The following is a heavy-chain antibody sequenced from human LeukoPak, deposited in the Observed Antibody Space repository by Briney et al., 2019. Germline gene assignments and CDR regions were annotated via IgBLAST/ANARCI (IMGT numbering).Heavy chain of an antibody. Sequence: GGSLRLSCAASGFTSSSYAMHWVRQAPGKGLEWVAVISYDGSNKYYADSVKGRFTISRDNSKNTLYLQMNSLRAEDTAVYYCARSPLYFDWLIQDYWGQGTLVTVSS. CDR3: ARSPLYFDWLIQDY. CDR2: ISYDGSNK. CDR1: GFTSSSYA. J-gene: IGHJ4*02. D-gene: IGHD3-9*01. V-gene: IGHV3-30-3*01.